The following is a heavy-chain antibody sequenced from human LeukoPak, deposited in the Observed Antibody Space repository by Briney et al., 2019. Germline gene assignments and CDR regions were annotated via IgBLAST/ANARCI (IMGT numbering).Heavy chain of an antibody. Sequence: MTSQTLSLTCTVSVASISSGGYYCSWIRQRPGKGLEWTGYIYYSGTTYYNPSLKSRVTISVDTSENQFSLKLASVTAADTAVYYCARDGISYGIDYWGQGTLVTVSS. V-gene: IGHV4-31*03. D-gene: IGHD5-18*01. CDR2: IYYSGTT. J-gene: IGHJ4*02. CDR3: ARDGISYGIDY. CDR1: VASISSGGYY.